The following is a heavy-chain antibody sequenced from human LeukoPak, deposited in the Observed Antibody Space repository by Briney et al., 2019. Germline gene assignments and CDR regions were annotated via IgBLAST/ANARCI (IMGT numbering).Heavy chain of an antibody. CDR1: GYSFTSYW. D-gene: IGHD6-19*01. Sequence: GESLKISCKGSGYSFTSYWITWVRQMPGKGLEWMGRIDPSDSYTNYSPSFQGHVTISADKSINTAYLQWSSLKASDTAMYYCARLPASGWPLGYWGQGTLVTVSS. J-gene: IGHJ4*02. CDR2: IDPSDSYT. CDR3: ARLPASGWPLGY. V-gene: IGHV5-10-1*01.